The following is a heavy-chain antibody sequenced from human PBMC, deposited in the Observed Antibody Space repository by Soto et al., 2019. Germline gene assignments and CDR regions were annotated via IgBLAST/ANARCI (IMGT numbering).Heavy chain of an antibody. CDR1: GFTFSTYT. CDR2: ISSGSSYI. CDR3: ASEVTTGY. J-gene: IGHJ4*02. Sequence: PGGSLRLSCAASGFTFSTYTMNWVRQAPGKGLEWVSSISSGSSYIYYADSVMGRFTISRDNAKSSLYLQMNSLRAEDTAVYYCASEVTTGYWGQGTLVTVSS. D-gene: IGHD4-17*01. V-gene: IGHV3-21*01.